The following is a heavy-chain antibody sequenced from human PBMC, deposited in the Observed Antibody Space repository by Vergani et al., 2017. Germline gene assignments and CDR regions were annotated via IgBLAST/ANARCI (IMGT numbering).Heavy chain of an antibody. Sequence: EVQLVQSGAEVKKPGESLKISCKGSGYSFTSYWIGWVRQMPGKGLEWMGIIYPGDSDTRYSPSFQGQVTISADKSISTGYLQWSSLKASDTAMYYCARRVTMVRGVISKYDAFDIWGQGTMVTVSS. CDR1: GYSFTSYW. CDR2: IYPGDSDT. V-gene: IGHV5-51*01. CDR3: ARRVTMVRGVISKYDAFDI. D-gene: IGHD3-10*01. J-gene: IGHJ3*02.